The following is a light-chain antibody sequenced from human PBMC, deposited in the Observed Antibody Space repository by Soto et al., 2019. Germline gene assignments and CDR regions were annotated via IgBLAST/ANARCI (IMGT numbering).Light chain of an antibody. J-gene: IGLJ1*01. V-gene: IGLV1-51*02. CDR3: GTWDSSLSADV. Sequence: QSGLTQPPSVSAAPGQKVTISCFGCSSDIGSNYVCWYQQVSGRAPKLLIYETDKRLSGISDRFSGSKSGTSATLAITGLQTGDEADYYCGTWDSSLSADVFGTGTKLTVL. CDR1: SSDIGSNY. CDR2: ETD.